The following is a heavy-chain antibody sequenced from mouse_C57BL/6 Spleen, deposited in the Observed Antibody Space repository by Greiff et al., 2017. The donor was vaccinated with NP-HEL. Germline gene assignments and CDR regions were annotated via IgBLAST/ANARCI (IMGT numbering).Heavy chain of an antibody. D-gene: IGHD3-2*02. CDR3: ARYSSGYGWYFDV. CDR2: LYPRSGNT. Sequence: VQLQQSGAELARPGASVKLSCKASGYTFTSYGISWVKQRPGQGLEWIGELYPRSGNTYYNEKFKGKATLTADKSSSTAYMELRRLTSEDAAVYFWARYSSGYGWYFDVWGKGTTVTVSS. V-gene: IGHV1-81*01. CDR1: GYTFTSYG. J-gene: IGHJ1*03.